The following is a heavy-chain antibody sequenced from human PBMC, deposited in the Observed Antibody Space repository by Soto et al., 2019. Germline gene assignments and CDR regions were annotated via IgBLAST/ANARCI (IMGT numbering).Heavy chain of an antibody. D-gene: IGHD3-16*01. CDR2: ISYDGGVT. J-gene: IGHJ5*02. CDR3: ARDSIMEYGNWFDP. CDR1: GFTFNTYG. V-gene: IGHV3-30*03. Sequence: QVQLVESGGGVVQPGRSLRLSCAASGFTFNTYGMHWVRQAPGKGLVWLAVISYDGGVTYYADSVQGRFTISRDNSKNPLYLQMNSLRPEDTAMYDCARDSIMEYGNWFDPWGQGTLVTVSS.